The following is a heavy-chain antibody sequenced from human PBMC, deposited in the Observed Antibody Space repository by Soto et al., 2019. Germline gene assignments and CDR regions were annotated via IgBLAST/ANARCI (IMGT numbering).Heavy chain of an antibody. Sequence: QVQLVQSGAEVKKPGASVKISCKTSGYIFINYYIHWVRQAPGQGLEWVALFNPIRGSTNYAQKLQGRVTVTSDTSTSTVYMELSSLISEDTAVYYCARDLAAADYWGQGTLVTVSS. V-gene: IGHV1-46*04. J-gene: IGHJ4*02. CDR1: GYIFINYY. D-gene: IGHD6-13*01. CDR3: ARDLAAADY. CDR2: FNPIRGST.